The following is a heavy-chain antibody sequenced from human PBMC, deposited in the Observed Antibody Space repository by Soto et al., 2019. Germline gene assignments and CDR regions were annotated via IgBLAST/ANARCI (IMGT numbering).Heavy chain of an antibody. CDR2: ITGSGGST. CDR3: AKDQALAAALFY. Sequence: EVQLLESGGGLVQPGGSLRLSCAASGFTFSSHATTWVRQAPGKGLEWVSSITGSGGSTYYADSVKGRFTISRDNSKNSLYLQMNSLRAEYTALYYCAKDQALAAALFYWGQGTLVTVSA. J-gene: IGHJ4*02. D-gene: IGHD6-13*01. V-gene: IGHV3-23*01. CDR1: GFTFSSHA.